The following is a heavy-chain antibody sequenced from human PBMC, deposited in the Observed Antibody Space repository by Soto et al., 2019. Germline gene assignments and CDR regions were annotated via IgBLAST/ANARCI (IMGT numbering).Heavy chain of an antibody. D-gene: IGHD4-17*01. CDR2: ISYDGSNK. CDR3: AKEYGDYAIYYFDY. CDR1: GFTFSSYG. V-gene: IGHV3-30*18. Sequence: PGGSLRRSCAASGFTFSSYGMHWVRQAPGKGLEWVAVISYDGSNKYYADSVKGRFTISRDNSKNTLYLQMNSLRAEDTAVYYCAKEYGDYAIYYFDYWGQGT. J-gene: IGHJ4*02.